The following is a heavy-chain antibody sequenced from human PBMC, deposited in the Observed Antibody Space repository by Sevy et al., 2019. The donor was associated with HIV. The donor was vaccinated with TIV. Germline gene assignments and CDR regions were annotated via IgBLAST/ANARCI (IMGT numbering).Heavy chain of an antibody. Sequence: GGSLRLSCTASGFTFGDYAMSWIRQTPGKGLDWVGLIRRKTFGGTTEYAASVKGSYTISREDSKSIAYLQMSSLKTEDTAVYYCTRIRGTISPFYYFGMDVWGQGTTVTVSS. CDR3: TRIRGTISPFYYFGMDV. CDR2: IRRKTFGGTT. CDR1: GFTFGDYA. J-gene: IGHJ6*02. V-gene: IGHV3-49*03. D-gene: IGHD3-10*01.